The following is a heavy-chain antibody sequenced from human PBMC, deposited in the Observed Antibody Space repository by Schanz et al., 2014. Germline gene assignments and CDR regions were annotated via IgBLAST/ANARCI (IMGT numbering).Heavy chain of an antibody. CDR1: GFTFSSYA. CDR3: ARGGPAYYFDD. J-gene: IGHJ4*02. Sequence: EVQLVESGGGLVQPGGSLRLSCAASGFTFSSYAMSWVRQAPGKGLEWVSAISGSGGSTYYADSVKGRFTISRDNSNKTVDLQMNSLRAEDTAVYYCARGGPAYYFDDWGQGTLVTVSS. CDR2: ISGSGGST. V-gene: IGHV3-23*04.